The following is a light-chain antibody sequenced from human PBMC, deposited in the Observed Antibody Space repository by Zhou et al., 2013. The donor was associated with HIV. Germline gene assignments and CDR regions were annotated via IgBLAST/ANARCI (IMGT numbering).Light chain of an antibody. V-gene: IGKV3-15*01. CDR2: GAS. CDR1: QSVNSN. Sequence: EIVMTQSPATLSVSPGERATLSCRASQSVNSNLAWYQQKPGQAPRLLIYGASTRATAIPARFSGSGSGTEFTLTISSLQSEDFALYYCQQYNSWPWTFGRRDQGGNQT. J-gene: IGKJ1*01. CDR3: QQYNSWPWT.